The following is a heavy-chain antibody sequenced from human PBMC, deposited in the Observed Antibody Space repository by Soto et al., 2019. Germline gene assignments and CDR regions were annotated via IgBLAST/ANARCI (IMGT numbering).Heavy chain of an antibody. V-gene: IGHV3-30*18. J-gene: IGHJ4*02. CDR3: AKACSGDSGWSRGFDY. D-gene: IGHD6-19*01. CDR2: ISYDGSNK. Sequence: GGSLRLSCAASGFTFSSYGMHWVRQAPGKGLEWVAVISYDGSNKYYADSVKGRFTISRDNSKNTLYLQMNSLRAEDTAVYYCAKACSGDSGWSRGFDYWGQGTLVTVSS. CDR1: GFTFSSYG.